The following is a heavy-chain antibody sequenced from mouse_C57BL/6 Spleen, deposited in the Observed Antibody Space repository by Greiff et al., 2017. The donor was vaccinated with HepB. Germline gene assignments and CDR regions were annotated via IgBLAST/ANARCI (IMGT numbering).Heavy chain of an antibody. D-gene: IGHD2-4*01. CDR2: ISSGSSTI. CDR3: ARLGDYDVREYYYAMDY. V-gene: IGHV5-17*01. Sequence: EVKVVESGGGLVKPGGSLKLSCAASGFTFSDYGMHWVRQAPEKGLEWVAYISSGSSTIYYADTVKGRFTISRDNAKNTLFLQMTSLRSEDTAMYYCARLGDYDVREYYYAMDYWGQGTSVTVSS. J-gene: IGHJ4*01. CDR1: GFTFSDYG.